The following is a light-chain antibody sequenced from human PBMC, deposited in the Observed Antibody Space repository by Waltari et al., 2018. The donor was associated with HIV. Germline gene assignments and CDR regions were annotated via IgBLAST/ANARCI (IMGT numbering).Light chain of an antibody. V-gene: IGLV2-8*01. CDR2: EVT. J-gene: IGLJ2*01. CDR3: SSYANKNGFYVV. Sequence: QSALTQPPSASGSPGQSVTISCTRTTSDLGGYNFVSWYQPHPGKAPILVISEVTKRPSGVPGRFSGSKSGTTASLTVSGLQAEDEADYYCSSYANKNGFYVVFGGGTRLTVL. CDR1: TSDLGGYNF.